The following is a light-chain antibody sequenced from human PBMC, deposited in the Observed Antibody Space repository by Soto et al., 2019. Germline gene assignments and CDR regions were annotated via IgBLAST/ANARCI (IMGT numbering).Light chain of an antibody. CDR2: GAS. CDR1: QSVGSY. V-gene: IGKV3-20*01. CDR3: QQYGRSPWT. Sequence: ETVLTQSPATLSLSPVERATLSCRASQSVGSYLAWYQQKPGQAPGLLIYGASSRATGIPDRFSGSGSGTDFTLTISRLEPEDFAVYYCQQYGRSPWTFGQGTKVDIK. J-gene: IGKJ1*01.